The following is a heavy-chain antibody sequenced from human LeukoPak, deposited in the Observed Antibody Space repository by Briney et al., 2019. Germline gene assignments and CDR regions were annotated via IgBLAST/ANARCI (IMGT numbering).Heavy chain of an antibody. CDR3: ASSSGWYGDAFDI. CDR2: IYSGGST. J-gene: IGHJ3*02. Sequence: SGGSLRLSCAASGFTFSSNYMSWVRQAPGKGLEWVSVIYSGGSTYYADSVKGRFTISRHNSKNTLYLQMNSLRAEDTAVYYCASSSGWYGDAFDIWGQGTMVTVSS. V-gene: IGHV3-53*04. D-gene: IGHD6-19*01. CDR1: GFTFSSNY.